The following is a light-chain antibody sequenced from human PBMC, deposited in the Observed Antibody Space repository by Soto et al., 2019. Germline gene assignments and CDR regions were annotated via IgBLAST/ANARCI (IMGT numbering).Light chain of an antibody. V-gene: IGKV3-15*01. J-gene: IGKJ4*01. Sequence: EIVMTQSPATLSVSPGERATLFCRASQSVSSNFLAWYQQKPGQAPRLLIHGASTRATGIPARFSGSGSGTEFTLTISSLQSEDFAVYYCQQYSAWPHTFGGGTKVEIK. CDR2: GAS. CDR1: QSVSSN. CDR3: QQYSAWPHT.